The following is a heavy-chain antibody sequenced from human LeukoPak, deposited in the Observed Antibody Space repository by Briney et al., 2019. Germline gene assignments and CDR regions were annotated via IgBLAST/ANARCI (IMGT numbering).Heavy chain of an antibody. CDR2: ISSSSSTI. D-gene: IGHD3-22*01. J-gene: IGHJ3*02. CDR1: GFTFSSYS. V-gene: IGHV3-48*01. Sequence: GGSLRLSCAASGFTFSSYSMNWVRQAPGKGLEWVSYISSSSSTIYYAGSVKGRFTISRDNAKNSLYLQMNSLRAEDTAVYYCARANTYYYDSSGYYSPPHDAFDIWGQGTMVTVSS. CDR3: ARANTYYYDSSGYYSPPHDAFDI.